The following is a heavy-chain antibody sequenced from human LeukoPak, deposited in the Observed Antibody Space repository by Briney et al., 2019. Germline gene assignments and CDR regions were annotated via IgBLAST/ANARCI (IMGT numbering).Heavy chain of an antibody. J-gene: IGHJ4*02. V-gene: IGHV3-23*01. CDR2: TSYSGSST. Sequence: QPGGSLILSCAASGFTFSSYAMNWVRQAPGKGLEWVSATSYSGSSTYYADSVKGRFTISRDNSKNTLYLQMNSLRAEDTAVYYCAKDRSSSFSGFLEYWGQGTLVTVSS. CDR1: GFTFSSYA. CDR3: AKDRSSSFSGFLEY. D-gene: IGHD6-6*01.